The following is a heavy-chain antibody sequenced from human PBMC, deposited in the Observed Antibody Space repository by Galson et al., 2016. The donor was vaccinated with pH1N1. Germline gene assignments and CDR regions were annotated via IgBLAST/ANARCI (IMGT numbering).Heavy chain of an antibody. CDR1: EYTFIGHY. V-gene: IGHV1-2*06. CDR2: INPNNGDT. Sequence: SVKVSCKASEYTFIGHYIHWMRQAPGHGLAWMGRINPNNGDTHYAQNFQGRVTMTRDTSISTAYMELNSLRSDDPAVYYCARVNTYDGSGYYPFDYWGQGTQVTVSS. D-gene: IGHD3-22*01. J-gene: IGHJ4*02. CDR3: ARVNTYDGSGYYPFDY.